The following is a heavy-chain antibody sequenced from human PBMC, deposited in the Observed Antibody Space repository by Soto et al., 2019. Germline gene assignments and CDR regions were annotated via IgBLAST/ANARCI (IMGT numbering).Heavy chain of an antibody. CDR2: ISFDGRKK. CDR3: AKGPQPDTLWATYYYGVDV. J-gene: IGHJ6*02. CDR1: GFTFTDYA. D-gene: IGHD3-16*01. V-gene: IGHV3-30*04. Sequence: GGSLRLSCAASGFTFTDYAMHWVRQAPGKGLEWVAVISFDGRKKYYADSVGGRFIISRDNSKNTLFLQMNSLKIDDTAVYFCAKGPQPDTLWATYYYGVDVWGRGTTVTVSS.